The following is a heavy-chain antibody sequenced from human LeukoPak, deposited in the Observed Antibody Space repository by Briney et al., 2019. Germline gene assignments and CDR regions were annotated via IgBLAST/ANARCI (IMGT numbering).Heavy chain of an antibody. CDR3: ARDSDSGFG. D-gene: IGHD3-16*01. V-gene: IGHV4-34*01. Sequence: SETLSLTCGVSGGSFNFYFWHWIRQPPGKGLEWIGEIDNRGSTSYNPSLKNRVTLSVDTTRNHFSLQLTSVTATDTAVYYCARDSDSGFGWGRGTVVTISS. CDR1: GGSFNFYF. CDR2: IDNRGST. J-gene: IGHJ4*02.